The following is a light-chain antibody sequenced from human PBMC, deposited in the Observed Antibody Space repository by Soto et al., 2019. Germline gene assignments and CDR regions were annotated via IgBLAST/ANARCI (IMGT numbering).Light chain of an antibody. CDR3: QQTNIFPYT. CDR2: AAS. Sequence: DIQMTQSPSSVSASVGDRVTFTCRASQGISSWLAWYQQKPGKAPKLLIYAASTLQGAVPSRFSGRGSGKDFSLTISSLQPEDFATYYCQQTNIFPYTFGQGTKMEIK. V-gene: IGKV1D-12*01. J-gene: IGKJ2*01. CDR1: QGISSW.